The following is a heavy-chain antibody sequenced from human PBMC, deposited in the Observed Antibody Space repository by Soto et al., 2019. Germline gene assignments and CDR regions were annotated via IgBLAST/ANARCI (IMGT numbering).Heavy chain of an antibody. CDR2: INHSGST. D-gene: IGHD2-2*01. CDR3: ARGRHHCSSTSCYYLLMTYNWFDP. J-gene: IGHJ5*02. V-gene: IGHV4-34*01. CDR1: GGSFSGYY. Sequence: QVQLQQWGAGLLKPSETLSLTCAVYGGSFSGYYWSWIRQPPGKGLEWIGEINHSGSTNYNPSLKSRVTISVVTSKNQFSVKLRSVTAADTAVYYCARGRHHCSSTSCYYLLMTYNWFDPWGQGTLVTVSS.